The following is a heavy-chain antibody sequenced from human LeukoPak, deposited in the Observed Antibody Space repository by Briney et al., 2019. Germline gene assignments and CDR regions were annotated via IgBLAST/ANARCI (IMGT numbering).Heavy chain of an antibody. V-gene: IGHV1-2*02. CDR1: GYTFINYY. CDR3: AREWVVPASYYYYYYMDV. D-gene: IGHD2-2*01. Sequence: ASVMVSCKASGYTFINYYIHWVRQAPGQGLEWMGWINPNSGGTNYAQKFQGRVTMTRDTSISTAYMELSRLRSDDTAVYYCAREWVVPASYYYYYYMDVWGKGTTVTISS. J-gene: IGHJ6*03. CDR2: INPNSGGT.